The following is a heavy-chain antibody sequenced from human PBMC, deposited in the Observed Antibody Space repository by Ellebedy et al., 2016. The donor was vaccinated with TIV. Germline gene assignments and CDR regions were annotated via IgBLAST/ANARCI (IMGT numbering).Heavy chain of an antibody. Sequence: GESLKISCAASGFTFTNAWISWVRQAPGKGLEWVGRIKSKAFGETTEYAAPVKGRFTISRDDSKNTLFLQMNSLRIEDTAVYNCGHDSVNGDYWGQGTLVTVSS. CDR2: IKSKAFGETT. CDR1: GFTFTNAW. V-gene: IGHV3-15*01. CDR3: GHDSVNGDY. D-gene: IGHD1-1*01. J-gene: IGHJ4*02.